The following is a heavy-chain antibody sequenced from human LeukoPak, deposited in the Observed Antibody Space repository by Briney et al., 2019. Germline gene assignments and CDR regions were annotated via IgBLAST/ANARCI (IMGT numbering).Heavy chain of an antibody. V-gene: IGHV1-24*01. CDR1: GYTLTELS. D-gene: IGHD3-10*01. Sequence: ASVKVSCKVSGYTLTELSMHWVRQAPGKGLEWMGGFDPVDGETIYAQKFQGRVTMTEDTSTDTAYMELSSLRSEDTAVYYCATSARTAYYYGSGSYPSLDVWGKGTTVTVSS. CDR3: ATSARTAYYYGSGSYPSLDV. J-gene: IGHJ6*04. CDR2: FDPVDGET.